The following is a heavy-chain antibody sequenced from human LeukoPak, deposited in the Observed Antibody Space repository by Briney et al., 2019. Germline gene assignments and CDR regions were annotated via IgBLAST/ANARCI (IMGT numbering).Heavy chain of an antibody. V-gene: IGHV3-7*04. CDR3: ARAIWGYYYYYYMDV. D-gene: IGHD7-27*01. Sequence: PGGSLRLSCAASGFTFSSYWMSWVRQAPGKGLEWVANIKQDGSEKYYVDSVKGRFTISRDNAKNSLYLQMNSLRAEDTAVYYCARAIWGYYYYYYMDVWRKGTTVTVSS. CDR1: GFTFSSYW. CDR2: IKQDGSEK. J-gene: IGHJ6*03.